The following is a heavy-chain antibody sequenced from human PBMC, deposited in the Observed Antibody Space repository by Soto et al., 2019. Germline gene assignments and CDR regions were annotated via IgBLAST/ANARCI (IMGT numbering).Heavy chain of an antibody. J-gene: IGHJ5*02. CDR1: RYIFTAYF. V-gene: IGHV1-2*02. Sequence: QVQLVQSGAKVKKPGASVKVSCKAPRYIFTAYFMHWVRQAPGQGLEWMGWINPNNGATHYGLSFQGRVTMTRDTSISTAYMELSSLRSDDTAVYYCAAHDPGARFDPWGQGTLVIVSS. D-gene: IGHD1-1*01. CDR3: AAHDPGARFDP. CDR2: INPNNGAT.